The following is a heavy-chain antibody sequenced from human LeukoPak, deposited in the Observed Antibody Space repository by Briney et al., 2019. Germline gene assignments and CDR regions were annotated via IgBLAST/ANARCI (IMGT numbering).Heavy chain of an antibody. V-gene: IGHV4-31*03. CDR2: IYYSGST. J-gene: IGHJ6*02. CDR1: GGSISSGGYY. D-gene: IGHD3-10*01. CDR3: ARVGVVHYGMDV. Sequence: SETLSLTCTVYGGSISSGGYYWSWIRQHPGKGLEWIGYIYYSGSTYYNPSLKSRVTISVDTSKNQFSLKLSSVTAADTAVYYCARVGVVHYGMDVWGQGTTVTVSS.